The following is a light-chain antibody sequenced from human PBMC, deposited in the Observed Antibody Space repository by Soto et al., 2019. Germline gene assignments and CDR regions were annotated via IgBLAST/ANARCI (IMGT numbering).Light chain of an antibody. J-gene: IGKJ5*01. CDR1: HIITIY. CDR2: SSC. V-gene: IGKV1-39*01. CDR3: QQSYNTPIA. Sequence: EIQMTQSPSSLSSSAGYRVTITCMASHIITIYLNWYHHKPFKAPNLLIYSSCNLQSGVPSRLSGSRSGTDVTLTISSLQPEDFATDYCQQSYNTPIAFGQGTRLEIK.